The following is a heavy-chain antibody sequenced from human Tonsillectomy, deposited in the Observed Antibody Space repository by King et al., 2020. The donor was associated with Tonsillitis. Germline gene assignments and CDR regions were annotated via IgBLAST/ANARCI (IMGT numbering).Heavy chain of an antibody. J-gene: IGHJ2*01. CDR3: AKCPTKFYDSSGYWFGNWYFDL. V-gene: IGHV3-30*18. CDR2: ISYDGSNK. CDR1: GFTFSTYG. D-gene: IGHD3-22*01. Sequence: VQLAESGGGVVQPGRSLRLSCAASGFTFSTYGIHWVRQAPGKGLEWVAVISYDGSNKFYADSVKGRFTISRDNSKNRLYLQMNSLRAEDTAVYYCAKCPTKFYDSSGYWFGNWYFDLWGRGTLVTVSS.